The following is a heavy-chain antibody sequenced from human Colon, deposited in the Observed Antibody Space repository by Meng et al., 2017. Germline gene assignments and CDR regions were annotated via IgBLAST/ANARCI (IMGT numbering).Heavy chain of an antibody. CDR2: INSCGNIR. Sequence: GESLKISCAASGFPFSTYEMNWVRQAPGKGLEWISYINSCGNIRYYADSLKGRFTVSRDNAKNSLYLQMNSMRAEETAIYYCEKMGVGKMDPYSFDMWGQGTMVTVSS. D-gene: IGHD3-16*01. V-gene: IGHV3-48*03. CDR3: EKMGVGKMDPYSFDM. CDR1: GFPFSTYE. J-gene: IGHJ3*02.